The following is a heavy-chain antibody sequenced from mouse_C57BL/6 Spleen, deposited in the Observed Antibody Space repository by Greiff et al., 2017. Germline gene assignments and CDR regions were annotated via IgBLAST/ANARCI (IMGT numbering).Heavy chain of an antibody. D-gene: IGHD1-1*01. CDR2: LSDGGSYT. CDR3: AREGSRYAMDY. V-gene: IGHV5-4*01. CDR1: GFTFSSYA. J-gene: IGHJ4*01. Sequence: EVKLMESGGGLVKPGGSLKLSCAASGFTFSSYAMSWVRQTPEKRLAWVATLSDGGSYTYYPDNVKGRFTISRDNAKNNLYLQMSHLKSEDTAMYYCAREGSRYAMDYWGQGTSVTVSS.